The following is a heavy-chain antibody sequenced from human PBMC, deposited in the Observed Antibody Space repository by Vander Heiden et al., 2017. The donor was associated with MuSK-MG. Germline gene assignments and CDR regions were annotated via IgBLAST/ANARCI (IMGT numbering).Heavy chain of an antibody. CDR3: AKDKSARGRYYYMDV. V-gene: IGHV3-33*06. Sequence: QVQLVESGGGVVQPGRSLRLSCAASGFTFSSYGMHWVRQAPGKGLERVAVIWYDGSNKYYADSGKGRFTISRDNSKNTLYLQMNSLRAEDTAVYYCAKDKSARGRYYYMDVWGKGTTVTVSS. J-gene: IGHJ6*03. D-gene: IGHD3-10*01. CDR2: IWYDGSNK. CDR1: GFTFSSYG.